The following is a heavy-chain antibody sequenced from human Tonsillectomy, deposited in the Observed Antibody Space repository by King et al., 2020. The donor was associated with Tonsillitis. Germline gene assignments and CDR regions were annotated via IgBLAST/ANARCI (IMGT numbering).Heavy chain of an antibody. CDR2: IYTAGST. D-gene: IGHD3-22*01. Sequence: VQLVESGGGLVQPGGSLRLSCVVSGFTVSNNYITWVRQAPGKGLEWVSIIYTAGSTYYADSVRGRFIISRDNSKNTVYLQMSSLRVEDTAVFYCARGPYPDSRGYYYGYFDYWGQGTLVTVSS. CDR1: GFTVSNNY. V-gene: IGHV3-66*01. J-gene: IGHJ4*02. CDR3: ARGPYPDSRGYYYGYFDY.